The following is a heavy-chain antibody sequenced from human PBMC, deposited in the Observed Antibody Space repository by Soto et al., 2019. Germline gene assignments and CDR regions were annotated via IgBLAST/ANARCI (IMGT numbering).Heavy chain of an antibody. J-gene: IGHJ6*02. D-gene: IGHD3-22*01. CDR2: IIPVLGTA. V-gene: IGHV1-69*11. Sequence: QVQLVQSGAEVKKPGSSVKVSCKASGATFTNYAISWVRQAPGQGLECMGGIIPVLGTANYAQKFQGRVRITADESTRTAYVELSSLRSEDTAVYCCARVAAGAYYQDYYGMDVWVQGTTVTVSS. CDR1: GATFTNYA. CDR3: ARVAAGAYYQDYYGMDV.